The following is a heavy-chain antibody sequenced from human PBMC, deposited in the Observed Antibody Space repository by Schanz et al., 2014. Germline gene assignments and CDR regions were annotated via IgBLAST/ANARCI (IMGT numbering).Heavy chain of an antibody. V-gene: IGHV4-39*01. CDR1: GGSISSSSYY. CDR3: ARHSGYYYYYGMDV. J-gene: IGHJ6*02. Sequence: QLQLQESGPGLVKPSETLSLTCTVSGGSISSSSYYWGWIRQPPGKGLEWIGSIYYSGSTYYNPPLKSRATISEDTPKNCFPLKRSSVTAADTAVYYCARHSGYYYYYGMDVWGQGTTVTVSS. CDR2: IYYSGST.